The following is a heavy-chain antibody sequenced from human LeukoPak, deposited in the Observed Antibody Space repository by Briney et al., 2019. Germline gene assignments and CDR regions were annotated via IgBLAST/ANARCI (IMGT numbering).Heavy chain of an antibody. Sequence: SETLSLTCTVSGGSISSYYWSWIRQPPGKGLEWIGYIYYSGSTNYNPSLKSRVTISVDTSKNQFSLKLSSVTAADTAVYYWGRLGRSYRFDYSGQGTLVTVSS. CDR2: IYYSGST. V-gene: IGHV4-59*08. D-gene: IGHD1-26*01. CDR1: GGSISSYY. J-gene: IGHJ4*02. CDR3: GRLGRSYRFDY.